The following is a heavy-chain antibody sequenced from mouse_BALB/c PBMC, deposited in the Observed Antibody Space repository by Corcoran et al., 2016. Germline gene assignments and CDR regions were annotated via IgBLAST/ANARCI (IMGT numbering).Heavy chain of an antibody. CDR1: GFNIKDTY. CDR2: IDPANGNT. D-gene: IGHD4-1*01. Sequence: EVQLQQSRSELVKPGATVKLSCTASGFNIKDTYMHWVKQRTEQGLEWIGRIDPANGNTKYDPKFQGKATITADTSSNTAYLQLSSLTSEDTAVYYCANWDWYFDVWGAGTTVTVSS. CDR3: ANWDWYFDV. J-gene: IGHJ1*01. V-gene: IGHV14-3*02.